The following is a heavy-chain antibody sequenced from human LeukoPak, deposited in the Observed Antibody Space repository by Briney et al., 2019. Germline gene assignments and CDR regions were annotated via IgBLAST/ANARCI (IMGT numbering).Heavy chain of an antibody. Sequence: SETLSLTCTVSGGSISSYYWSWIRQPPGKGLEWIGYIYYSGSTNYNPSLKSRVTISVDASKNQFSLKLSSVTAADTAVYYCARETGIAAARTFDYWGQGTLATVSS. J-gene: IGHJ4*02. CDR3: ARETGIAAARTFDY. CDR2: IYYSGST. D-gene: IGHD6-13*01. V-gene: IGHV4-59*01. CDR1: GGSISSYY.